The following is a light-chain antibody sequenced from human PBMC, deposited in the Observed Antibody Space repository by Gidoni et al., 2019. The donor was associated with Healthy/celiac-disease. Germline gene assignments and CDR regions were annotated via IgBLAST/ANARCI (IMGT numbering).Light chain of an antibody. J-gene: IGKJ1*01. CDR2: AAS. CDR3: QQSYSTPRT. V-gene: IGKV1-39*01. Sequence: DIQMTQSPSSLSASVGDRVTITCRASQSISSYFNWYQQKPGKAPKRLIYAASSLQSGVPSRFSGSGSGTDFTLTISSLQPEDFATCYCQQSYSTPRTFGQGTRVEIK. CDR1: QSISSY.